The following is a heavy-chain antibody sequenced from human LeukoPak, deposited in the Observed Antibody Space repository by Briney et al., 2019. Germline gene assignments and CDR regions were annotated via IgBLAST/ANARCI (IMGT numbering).Heavy chain of an antibody. D-gene: IGHD6-19*01. V-gene: IGHV3-21*01. J-gene: IGHJ4*02. CDR1: GFTFSSYT. Sequence: GGSLRLSCAASGFTFSSYTMKWVRQAPGKGLEWVSSISSSSHMYYVDSVKGRFTISRDNAKNSLYLQMNSLRAEDTAVYYCASVSSGWYGGYFDYWGQGTLVTVSS. CDR3: ASVSSGWYGGYFDY. CDR2: ISSSSHM.